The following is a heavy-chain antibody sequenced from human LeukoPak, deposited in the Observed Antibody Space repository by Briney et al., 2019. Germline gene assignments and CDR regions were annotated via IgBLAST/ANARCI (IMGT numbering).Heavy chain of an antibody. CDR2: IYYSGST. D-gene: IGHD3-10*02. J-gene: IGHJ4*02. CDR3: AREGARFGELFPFDY. V-gene: IGHV4-59*01. Sequence: SETLSLTCTVSGGSIGSYYWSWIRQPPGKGLEWIGYIYYSGSTNYNPSLKSRVTISVDTSKNQFSLKLSSVTAADTAVYYCAREGARFGELFPFDYWGQGTLVTVSS. CDR1: GGSIGSYY.